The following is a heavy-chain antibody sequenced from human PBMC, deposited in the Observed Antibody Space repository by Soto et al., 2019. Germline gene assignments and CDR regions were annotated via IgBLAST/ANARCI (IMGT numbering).Heavy chain of an antibody. J-gene: IGHJ4*02. CDR2: ISGSGGST. D-gene: IGHD6-19*01. CDR1: GFTFSSYA. Sequence: GGSLRLSCAASGFTFSSYAMSWVRQAPGKGLEWVSAISGSGGSTYYADSVKGRFTISRDNSKNTLYLQMNSLRAEDTAVYYCAKMGVYSSGWYDFDYWGQGTLVTVSS. V-gene: IGHV3-23*01. CDR3: AKMGVYSSGWYDFDY.